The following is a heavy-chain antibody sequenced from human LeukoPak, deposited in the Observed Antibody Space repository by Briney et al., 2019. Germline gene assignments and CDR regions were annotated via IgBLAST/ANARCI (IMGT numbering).Heavy chain of an antibody. J-gene: IGHJ4*02. CDR2: INTNTGNP. CDR1: GYTFTSYA. D-gene: IGHD3-22*01. CDR3: ARVWQNYDSSPNDY. V-gene: IGHV7-4-1*02. Sequence: ASVKVSCKASGYTFTSYAMNWVRQAPGQGLEWMGWINTNTGNPTYAQGFTGRFVFSLDTSVSTAYLQISSLKAEDTAVYYCARVWQNYDSSPNDYWGQGTLVTVSS.